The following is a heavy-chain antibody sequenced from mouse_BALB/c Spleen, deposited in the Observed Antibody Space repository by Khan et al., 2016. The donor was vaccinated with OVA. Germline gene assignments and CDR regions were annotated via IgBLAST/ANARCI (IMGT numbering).Heavy chain of an antibody. CDR2: INPYTGGT. V-gene: IGHV1-18*01. J-gene: IGHJ3*01. Sequence: EVQLQQSGPELVKPGASMKISCKASGYSFTDYTMNWVKQSHGKSLEWIGLINPYTGGTSDNQKFKGKATLTVDKSSSTAYMVLLSLTYGDSAVYDWARSGYGGFAYWGQGTLVTVSA. CDR1: GYSFTDYT. CDR3: ARSGYGGFAY. D-gene: IGHD1-2*01.